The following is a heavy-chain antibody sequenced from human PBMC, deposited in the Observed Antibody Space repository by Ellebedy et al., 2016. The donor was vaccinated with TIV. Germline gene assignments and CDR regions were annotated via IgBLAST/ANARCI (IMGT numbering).Heavy chain of an antibody. CDR1: GYTFTGHY. V-gene: IGHV1-2*02. CDR2: INPNSGGT. D-gene: IGHD3-3*01. CDR3: ATGSITIFGVVINSYMDV. J-gene: IGHJ6*03. Sequence: ASVKVSCXASGYTFTGHYMHWVRQAPGQGREWMGWINPNSGGTNYAQKFQGRVTMTRDTSISTAYMEVSRLRFDDTAVYYCATGSITIFGVVINSYMDVWGKGTTVTVSS.